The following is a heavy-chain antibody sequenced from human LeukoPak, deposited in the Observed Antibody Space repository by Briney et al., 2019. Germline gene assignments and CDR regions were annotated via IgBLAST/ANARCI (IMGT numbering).Heavy chain of an antibody. CDR3: AREAIGYCSSTSCYMGNWFDP. D-gene: IGHD2-2*02. CDR1: GYTFTGYY. CDR2: INPNSGGT. V-gene: IGHV1-2*02. Sequence: ASVKVSCKASGYTFTGYYMHWVRQAPGQGLEWMGWINPNSGGTNYAQKFQGRVTMTRDTSISTAYMGLSGLRSDDTAVYYCAREAIGYCSSTSCYMGNWFDPWGQGTLVTVSS. J-gene: IGHJ5*02.